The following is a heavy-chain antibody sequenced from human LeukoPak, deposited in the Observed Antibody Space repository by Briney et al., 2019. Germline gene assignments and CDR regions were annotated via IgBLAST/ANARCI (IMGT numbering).Heavy chain of an antibody. J-gene: IGHJ2*01. CDR2: IKQDGSEK. V-gene: IGHV3-7*03. D-gene: IGHD3/OR15-3a*01. CDR1: GFTFSSYW. Sequence: GGSLRLSCEASGFTFSSYWMSWVRQAPGKGLEWVANIKQDGSEKYYVGSVKGRFTISRDNAKNSLYLQMNSLRAEDTAVYYCAKDWTGTKPFDLWGRGTLVTVSS. CDR3: AKDWTGTKPFDL.